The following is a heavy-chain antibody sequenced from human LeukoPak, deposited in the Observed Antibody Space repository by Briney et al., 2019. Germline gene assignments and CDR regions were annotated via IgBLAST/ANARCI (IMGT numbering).Heavy chain of an antibody. CDR2: ISSSSSNI. D-gene: IGHD1-26*01. Sequence: PGGSLRLSCAASGFTFTSYSMNWVRQAPGKGLEWVSSISSSSSNIYYADSVKGRFTSSRDNAKNSLYLQMNSLRAEDTAVYYCARSSGSYYYYYGMDVWGQGTTVTVSS. CDR3: ARSSGSYYYYYGMDV. J-gene: IGHJ6*02. CDR1: GFTFTSYS. V-gene: IGHV3-21*06.